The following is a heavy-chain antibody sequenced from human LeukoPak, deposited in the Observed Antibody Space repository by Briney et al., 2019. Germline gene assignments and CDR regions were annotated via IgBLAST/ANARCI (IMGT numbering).Heavy chain of an antibody. CDR2: ISGSGGST. CDR3: ARDVDYANPRHDY. D-gene: IGHD4/OR15-4a*01. V-gene: IGHV3-23*01. J-gene: IGHJ4*02. Sequence: PGGSLRLSCAASGFTFSSYAMSWVRQAPGKGLEWVSVISGSGGSTYYADSVKGRFTISRDNSKNTLYLQMNSLRAEDTAVYYCARDVDYANPRHDYWGQGTLVTVSS. CDR1: GFTFSSYA.